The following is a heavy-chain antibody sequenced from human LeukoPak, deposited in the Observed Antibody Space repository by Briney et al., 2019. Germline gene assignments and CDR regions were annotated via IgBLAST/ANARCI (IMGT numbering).Heavy chain of an antibody. CDR3: ARRRGYSYGRDPHFDY. CDR1: GGSISSSSYY. CDR2: IYYSGST. V-gene: IGHV4-39*01. J-gene: IGHJ4*02. D-gene: IGHD5-18*01. Sequence: SETLSLTCTVSGGSISSSSYYWGWIRQPPGKGLEWIGSIYYSGSTYYNPSLKSRVTISVDTSKNQFSLKLSSVTAADTAVYYCARRRGYSYGRDPHFDYWGQGTLVTVSS.